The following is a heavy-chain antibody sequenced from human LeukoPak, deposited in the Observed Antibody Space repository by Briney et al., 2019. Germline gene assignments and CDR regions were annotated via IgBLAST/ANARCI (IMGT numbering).Heavy chain of an antibody. Sequence: PGGSLRLSCATSGFTFSNAWMNWVRQAPGKGLEWVSSISSSSSYIYYADSVKGRFTISRDNAKNSLYLQMNSLRAEDTAVYYCARNLEFDYWGRGTLVTVSS. CDR3: ARNLEFDY. CDR1: GFTFSNAW. V-gene: IGHV3-21*01. CDR2: ISSSSSYI. J-gene: IGHJ4*02.